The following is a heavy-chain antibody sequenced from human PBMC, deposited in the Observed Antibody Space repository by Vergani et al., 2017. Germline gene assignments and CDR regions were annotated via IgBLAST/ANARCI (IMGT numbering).Heavy chain of an antibody. J-gene: IGHJ1*01. CDR2: IYYSGST. CDR3: ARGLNIFGVIRGTSGYFQH. Sequence: QVQLQESGPGLVKPSETLSLTCTVSGGSVSSGSYHWSWIRQPAGQGRGWIGYIYYSGSTNYNPSLKSRVTISVDTSKNQFSLKLSSVTAADTAVYYCARGLNIFGVIRGTSGYFQHWGQGTLVTVSS. CDR1: GGSVSSGSYH. V-gene: IGHV4-61*10. D-gene: IGHD3-3*02.